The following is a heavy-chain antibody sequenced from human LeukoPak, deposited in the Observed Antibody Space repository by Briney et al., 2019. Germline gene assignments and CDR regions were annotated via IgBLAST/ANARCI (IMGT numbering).Heavy chain of an antibody. CDR1: GGSISSGGYY. Sequence: SETLSLTCTVSGGSISSGGYYWSWIRQHPGKGLEWIGYIYYSGSTYYSPSLKSRVTISVDTSKNQFSLKLSSVTAADTAVYYCARGSAQYCSSASCQGLNWFDPWGQGTLVTVSS. V-gene: IGHV4-31*03. D-gene: IGHD2-2*01. CDR3: ARGSAQYCSSASCQGLNWFDP. CDR2: IYYSGST. J-gene: IGHJ5*02.